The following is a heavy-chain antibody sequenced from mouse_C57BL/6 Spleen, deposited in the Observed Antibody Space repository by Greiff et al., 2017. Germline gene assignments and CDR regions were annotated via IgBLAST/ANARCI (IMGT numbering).Heavy chain of an antibody. D-gene: IGHD2-4*01. CDR3: ARHEDRRIYYEYDGSSWVAY. Sequence: VKLQQSGAELVQPGASVKLSCKASGYTFTEYTIHWVQQRSGQGLEWIGWFYPGSGSIKYNEKFKDKDTLTADKSSSTVYMELSRLTAEDSAVYFCARHEDRRIYYEYDGSSWVAYWGQGTLVTVSA. J-gene: IGHJ3*01. CDR2: FYPGSGSI. CDR1: GYTFTEYT. V-gene: IGHV1-62-2*01.